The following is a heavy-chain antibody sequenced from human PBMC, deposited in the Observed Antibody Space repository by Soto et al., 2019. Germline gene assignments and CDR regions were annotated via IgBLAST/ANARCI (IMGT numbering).Heavy chain of an antibody. J-gene: IGHJ5*02. CDR1: GGSFSGYY. V-gene: IGHV4-34*01. CDR2: INHSGST. CDR3: ASALPLLWFGELLSNWFDP. D-gene: IGHD3-10*01. Sequence: QVQLQQWGAGLLKPSETLSLTCAVYGGSFSGYYWSWIRQPPGKGLEWIGEINHSGSTNYNPSLKSRVAISVDMSKNQLSLEVSSVTAAYKAVYSCASALPLLWFGELLSNWFDPWGQGTLVTVSA.